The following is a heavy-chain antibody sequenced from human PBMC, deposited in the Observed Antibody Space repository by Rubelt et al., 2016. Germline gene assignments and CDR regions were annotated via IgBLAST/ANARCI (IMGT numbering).Heavy chain of an antibody. V-gene: IGHV3-33*01. D-gene: IGHD4-17*01. Sequence: VQLVESGGGLVQPGGSLRLSCAASGFTFSSYGMHWVRQAPGKGLEWVAVIWYDGSNKYYADSVKGRFTISRDNSKNTLYLQMNSLRAEDTAVYYCARPRSPFYGEPFDYWGQGTLVTVSS. CDR2: IWYDGSNK. CDR3: ARPRSPFYGEPFDY. J-gene: IGHJ4*02. CDR1: GFTFSSYG.